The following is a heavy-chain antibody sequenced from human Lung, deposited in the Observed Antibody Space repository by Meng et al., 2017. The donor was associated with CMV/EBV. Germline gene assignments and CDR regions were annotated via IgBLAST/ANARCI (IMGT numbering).Heavy chain of an antibody. CDR3: ARDPYATGWAG. J-gene: IGHJ4*02. D-gene: IGHD6-19*01. Sequence: QMQLPESGPGLVKPSGTLSLTGAVSGGSIGISTWWSWVRQPPGKGLEWIGEIYHSGGTNYNPSLRGRVTISLDKSKNQFSLTLRSVTAADTAVYYCARDPYATGWAGWGQGTLVTVSS. CDR1: GGSIGISTW. V-gene: IGHV4-4*02. CDR2: IYHSGGT.